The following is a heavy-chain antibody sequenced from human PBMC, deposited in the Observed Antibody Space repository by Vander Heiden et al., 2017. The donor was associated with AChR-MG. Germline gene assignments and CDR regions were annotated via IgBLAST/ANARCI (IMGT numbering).Heavy chain of an antibody. Sequence: QVQLVESGGGVVQPGRSLRLSRAASGLPFSSYGMHWVRQAPGKGLEWVAVISYDGSNKYYADSVKGRFTISRDNSKNTLYLQMNSLRAEDTAVYYCAKDRGGVRTYYFDYWGQGTLVTVSS. V-gene: IGHV3-30*18. CDR3: AKDRGGVRTYYFDY. CDR2: ISYDGSNK. CDR1: GLPFSSYG. J-gene: IGHJ4*02. D-gene: IGHD3-10*01.